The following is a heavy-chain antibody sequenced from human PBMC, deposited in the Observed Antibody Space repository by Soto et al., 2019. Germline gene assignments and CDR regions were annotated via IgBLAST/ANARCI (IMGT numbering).Heavy chain of an antibody. V-gene: IGHV4-59*01. CDR3: AIYGAAYGSGSYECAYYFDY. J-gene: IGHJ4*02. D-gene: IGHD3-10*01. CDR1: GGSISSYY. Sequence: PSETLSLTCTVSGGSISSYYWSWIRQPPGKGLEWIGYIYYSGSTNYNPSLKSRVTISVDTSKNQFSLKLSSVTAADTAVYCCAIYGAAYGSGSYECAYYFDYWGQGTLVTVSS. CDR2: IYYSGST.